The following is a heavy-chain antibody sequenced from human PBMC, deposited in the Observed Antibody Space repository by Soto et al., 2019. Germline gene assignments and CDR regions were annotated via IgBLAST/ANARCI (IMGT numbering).Heavy chain of an antibody. CDR2: RSYSGGT. CDR3: AREGGVAYWGGDCLYNWFDP. Sequence: SETLSLTCTVSGGSISSGDYYWSWLRQRPGQGRGGIGYRSYSGGTYYNPSLKSRVTIVVDTSRNQFSLRLSSEAAADTAVYYCAREGGVAYWGGDCLYNWFDPWGEGTLVTVS. V-gene: IGHV4-31*03. J-gene: IGHJ5*02. CDR1: GGSISSGDYY. D-gene: IGHD2-21*02.